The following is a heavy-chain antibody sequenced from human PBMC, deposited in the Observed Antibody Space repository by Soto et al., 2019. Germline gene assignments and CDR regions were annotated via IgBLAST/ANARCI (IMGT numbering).Heavy chain of an antibody. CDR2: IWFEGSDK. V-gene: IGHV3-33*01. J-gene: IGHJ3*02. CDR3: ARLYCSSTRCYSVGAFDI. CDR1: GFTFSSYG. D-gene: IGHD2-2*01. Sequence: PGGSLRLSCAASGFTFSSYGMHWVRQAPGKGLEWVALIWFEGSDKYYADSVKGRFAISRDNSKSTLYLQMNSLRAEDTAVYYCARLYCSSTRCYSVGAFDIRGQGTMVTL.